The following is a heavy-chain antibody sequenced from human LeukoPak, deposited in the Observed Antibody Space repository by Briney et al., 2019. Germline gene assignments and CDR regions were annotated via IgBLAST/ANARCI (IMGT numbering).Heavy chain of an antibody. V-gene: IGHV1-18*01. CDR2: ISPYNGNT. J-gene: IGHJ4*02. CDR3: AREETYYYDSSGYQAPDY. CDR1: GYTFSTYS. Sequence: ASVKVSCKASGYTFSTYSFSWVRLAPGQGLQWVGWISPYNGNTNYAQKLQGRVTMTTDTSTSTAYMELRSLRSDDTAVYYCAREETYYYDSSGYQAPDYWGQGTLVTVSS. D-gene: IGHD3-22*01.